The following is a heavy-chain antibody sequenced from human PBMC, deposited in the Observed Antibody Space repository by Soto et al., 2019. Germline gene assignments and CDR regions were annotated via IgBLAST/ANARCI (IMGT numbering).Heavy chain of an antibody. CDR1: GGSISSDDYY. V-gene: IGHV4-30-4*01. Sequence: SETLSLTSTVSGGSISSDDYYWSLIRQPPGKGLEWIGYIYYSGSTSYNPSLKRRLTISLDTSKNQFSLKLSSVSAADTAVYYCARDRSNSPDYFDYWGQGTLVTVSS. J-gene: IGHJ4*02. D-gene: IGHD6-6*01. CDR3: ARDRSNSPDYFDY. CDR2: IYYSGST.